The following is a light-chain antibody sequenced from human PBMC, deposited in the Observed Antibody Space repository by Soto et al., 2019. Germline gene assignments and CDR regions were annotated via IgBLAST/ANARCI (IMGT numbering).Light chain of an antibody. CDR1: SSDVGGYNY. Sequence: QSALTQPASVSGSPGQSITISCTGTSSDVGGYNYVSWYQQYPGKAPKIMIFDVRNRPSGVSDRFSGFKSGNTASLTISGLQAEYEADYYCSSYTGSGTDVFGTGTKLTVL. CDR2: DVR. V-gene: IGLV2-14*01. CDR3: SSYTGSGTDV. J-gene: IGLJ1*01.